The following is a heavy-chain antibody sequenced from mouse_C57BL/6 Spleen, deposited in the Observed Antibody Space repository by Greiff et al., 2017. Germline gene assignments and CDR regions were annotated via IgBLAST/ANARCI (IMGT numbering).Heavy chain of an antibody. Sequence: EVMLVESGGGLVKPGGSLKLSCAASGFTFSSYAMSWVRQTPEKRLEWVATISDGGSYTYYPDNVKGRFTISRDNAKNNLYLQMSHLKSEDTAMYYCARGGTVVRFDYWGQGTTLTVSS. CDR2: ISDGGSYT. J-gene: IGHJ2*01. CDR1: GFTFSSYA. D-gene: IGHD1-1*01. V-gene: IGHV5-4*03. CDR3: ARGGTVVRFDY.